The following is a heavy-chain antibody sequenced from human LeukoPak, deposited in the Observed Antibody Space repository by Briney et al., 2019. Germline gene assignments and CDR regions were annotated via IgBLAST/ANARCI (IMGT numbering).Heavy chain of an antibody. J-gene: IGHJ4*02. CDR3: ARGQWLPVFDF. CDR2: IYHSGST. V-gene: IGHV4-59*01. Sequence: SETLSLTCSVSGGFNTQYYWSWIRQPPGKGLEWIGYIYHSGSTKYNPSLKSRVTISVDTSKNHFSLKLSSVTAADTAVYYCARGQWLPVFDFWGQGTLVTVSS. CDR1: GGFNTQYY. D-gene: IGHD3-22*01.